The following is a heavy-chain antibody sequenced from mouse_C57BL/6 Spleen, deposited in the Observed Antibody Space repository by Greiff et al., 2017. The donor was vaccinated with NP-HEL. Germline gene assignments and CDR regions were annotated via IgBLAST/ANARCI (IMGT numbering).Heavy chain of an antibody. CDR3: ARFTYYNAMDY. D-gene: IGHD2-12*01. J-gene: IGHJ4*01. Sequence: EVKLQESGPGLVKPSQSLSLTCSVTGYSITSGYYWNWIRQFPGNKLEWMGYISYDGSNNYNPSLKNRISITRDTSKNQFFLKLNSVTTEDTATYYCARFTYYNAMDYWGQGTSVTVSS. CDR2: ISYDGSN. CDR1: GYSITSGYY. V-gene: IGHV3-6*01.